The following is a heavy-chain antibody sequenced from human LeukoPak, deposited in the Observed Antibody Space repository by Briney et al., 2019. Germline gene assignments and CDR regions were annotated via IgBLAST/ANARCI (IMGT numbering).Heavy chain of an antibody. CDR1: GYTFTSYG. V-gene: IGHV1-18*01. Sequence: GASVKVSCKASGYTFTSYGISWVRQAPGQGLEWMGWISAYNGNTNYAQKLQGRVTMTTDTSTSTAYMELRSLRSDDTAVYYCARGSELHSSSVGYSYYYYYMDVWGKGTTVTVSS. J-gene: IGHJ6*03. D-gene: IGHD6-6*01. CDR3: ARGSELHSSSVGYSYYYYYMDV. CDR2: ISAYNGNT.